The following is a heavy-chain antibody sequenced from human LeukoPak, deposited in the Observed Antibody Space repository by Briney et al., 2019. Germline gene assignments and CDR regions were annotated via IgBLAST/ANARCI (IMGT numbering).Heavy chain of an antibody. J-gene: IGHJ4*02. D-gene: IGHD4-17*01. V-gene: IGHV3-7*03. CDR2: IKADGSEK. CDR3: ARGGVTTFDN. CDR1: GFTFSNYW. Sequence: GGSLRLSCAASGFTFSNYWMTWVRQAPVKGLEWVATIKADGSEKYYVDSVRGRFTISRDNAKNSLYVQMNSLRADDTAIYYCARGGVTTFDNRGQGTLVTVSS.